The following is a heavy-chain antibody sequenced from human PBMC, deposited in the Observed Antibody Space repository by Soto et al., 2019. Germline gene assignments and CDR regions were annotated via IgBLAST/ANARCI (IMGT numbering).Heavy chain of an antibody. D-gene: IGHD6-19*01. Sequence: PGGSLRLSCVASGFTFSNYAMSWVRQAPGKGLEWVSSITGTGGNTYFADSVKGRFTISRDKSTNTLYLQMDSLRAEDTAIYYCARESVVPVSGTVSWGQGTLVTVSS. CDR1: GFTFSNYA. J-gene: IGHJ5*02. CDR2: ITGTGGNT. V-gene: IGHV3-23*01. CDR3: ARESVVPVSGTVS.